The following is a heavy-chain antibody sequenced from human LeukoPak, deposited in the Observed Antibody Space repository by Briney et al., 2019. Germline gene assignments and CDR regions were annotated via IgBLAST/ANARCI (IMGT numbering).Heavy chain of an antibody. D-gene: IGHD4-17*01. Sequence: EASVKVSCKVSGYTLTELSMHWVRQAPGKGLGWMGGFDPEDGETIYAQKFQGRVTMTEDTSTDTAYMELSSLRSEDTAVHYCATSTVTPYSPFDYWGQGTLVTVSS. CDR1: GYTLTELS. CDR3: ATSTVTPYSPFDY. CDR2: FDPEDGET. J-gene: IGHJ4*02. V-gene: IGHV1-24*01.